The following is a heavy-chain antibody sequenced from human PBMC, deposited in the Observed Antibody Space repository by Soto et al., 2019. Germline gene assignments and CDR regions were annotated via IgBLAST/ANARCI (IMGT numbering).Heavy chain of an antibody. CDR3: ARNRSAWSHFHYYSLDV. Sequence: QVQLVESGGGVVQPGRSLRLSCAASGFTFNSYGMHWVRQGPGNGLEWVALISYDSTKTYYADSVKGRFTISRDNSNSAMYVQMNSLTGEDTAVDYCARNRSAWSHFHYYSLDVWGQGTTVTVSS. D-gene: IGHD6-13*01. CDR2: ISYDSTKT. J-gene: IGHJ6*02. CDR1: GFTFNSYG. V-gene: IGHV3-30*03.